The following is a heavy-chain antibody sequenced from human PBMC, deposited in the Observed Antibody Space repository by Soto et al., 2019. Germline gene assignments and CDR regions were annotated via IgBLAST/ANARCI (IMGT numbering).Heavy chain of an antibody. V-gene: IGHV1-8*01. CDR3: ARASSSSFRFDP. Sequence: SVRFSCKASGYTFTSYDINWVRQATGQGLEWMGWMNPNSGNTGYAQKFQGRVTMTRNTSISTAYMELSSLRSEDTAVYYCARASSSSFRFDPWGQGTLVTVSS. CDR1: GYTFTSYD. D-gene: IGHD6-6*01. CDR2: MNPNSGNT. J-gene: IGHJ5*02.